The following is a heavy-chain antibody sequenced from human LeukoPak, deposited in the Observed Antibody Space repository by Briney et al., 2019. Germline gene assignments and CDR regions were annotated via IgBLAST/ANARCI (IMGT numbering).Heavy chain of an antibody. CDR3: ARGARGYYDSPFDC. CDR2: ISAYNGNT. D-gene: IGHD3-22*01. CDR1: GYTFTIYG. Sequence: ASVTVSCKASGYTFTIYGISWVRQAPGQGLEWMGWISAYNGNTNYAQKLQGRVTMTTDTSTSTAYMELRSLRSDDTAVYYCARGARGYYDSPFDCWGQGTLVTASS. V-gene: IGHV1-18*01. J-gene: IGHJ4*02.